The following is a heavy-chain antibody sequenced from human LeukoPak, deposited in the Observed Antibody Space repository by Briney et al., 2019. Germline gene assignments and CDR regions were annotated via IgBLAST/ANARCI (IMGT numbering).Heavy chain of an antibody. CDR3: AKKLGSGRHKTYGMDV. V-gene: IGHV3-23*01. J-gene: IGHJ6*02. Sequence: GGSLRLSCAASGFTFSSYAMSWVRQAPGKGLEWVSAISCSGGSTYYADSVKGRFTISRDNSKNTLYLQMNSLRAEDTAVYYCAKKLGSGRHKTYGMDVWGQGTTVTVSS. D-gene: IGHD3-10*01. CDR2: ISCSGGST. CDR1: GFTFSSYA.